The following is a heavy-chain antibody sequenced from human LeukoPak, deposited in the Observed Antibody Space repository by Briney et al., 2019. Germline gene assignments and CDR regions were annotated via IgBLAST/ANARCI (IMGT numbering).Heavy chain of an antibody. D-gene: IGHD5-12*01. J-gene: IGHJ4*02. V-gene: IGHV3-21*01. Sequence: GGSLRLSCAASGFTFSSYAMSWVRQAPGKGLEWVSSISSSSSYIYYADSVKGRFTISRDNAKNSLYLQVNSLRADDTAVYYCARALGGYASAYWGQGTLVTVSS. CDR3: ARALGGYASAY. CDR1: GFTFSSYA. CDR2: ISSSSSYI.